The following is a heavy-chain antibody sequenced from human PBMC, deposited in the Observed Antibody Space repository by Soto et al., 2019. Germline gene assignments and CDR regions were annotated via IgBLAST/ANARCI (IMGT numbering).Heavy chain of an antibody. CDR2: IDQGGLET. J-gene: IGHJ4*02. CDR1: GFTFSHYW. Sequence: EVQLVQSGGGLVQPGGSLRLSCEASGFTFSHYWMSWVRQAPGKGLEWVAFIDQGGLETHYADSVKGRLTLSRDNAKNTVLLEMSSLRAEDTAMYYCARTILIRYFDNWCQGTPVTVSS. CDR3: ARTILIRYFDN. V-gene: IGHV3-7*03. D-gene: IGHD2-8*01.